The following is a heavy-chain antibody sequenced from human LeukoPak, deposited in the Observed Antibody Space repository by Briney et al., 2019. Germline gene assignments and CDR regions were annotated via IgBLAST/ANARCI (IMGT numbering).Heavy chain of an antibody. CDR2: LSNDGSST. CDR1: GFTFKNYW. Sequence: GGSLRLSCAASGFTFKNYWMNWVRQAPGKGLVSVSRLSNDGSSTGYVDSVKGRFTISRDNAKNTVYLQMNSLRAEDTAVYYCTRGYSISSEAHYGMDVWGRGTTVTVSS. V-gene: IGHV3-74*01. J-gene: IGHJ6*02. CDR3: TRGYSISSEAHYGMDV. D-gene: IGHD6-6*01.